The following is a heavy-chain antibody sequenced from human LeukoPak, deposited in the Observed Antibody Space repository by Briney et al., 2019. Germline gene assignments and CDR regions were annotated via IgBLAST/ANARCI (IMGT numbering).Heavy chain of an antibody. CDR3: AKDIGVGSCNGCLFDY. CDR2: ISWDGGST. Sequence: GGSLRLSCAASGFTFDDYTMHWVRQAPGKGLEWVSLISWDGGSTYYADSVKGRFTISRDNSKNSLYLQMNSLRTEDTALYYCAKDIGVGSCNGCLFDYWGQGTLVTVSS. J-gene: IGHJ4*02. D-gene: IGHD2-15*01. CDR1: GFTFDDYT. V-gene: IGHV3-43*01.